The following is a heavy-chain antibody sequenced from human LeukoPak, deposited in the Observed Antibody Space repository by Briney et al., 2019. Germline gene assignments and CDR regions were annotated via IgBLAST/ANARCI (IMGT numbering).Heavy chain of an antibody. J-gene: IGHJ4*02. CDR2: ISGSGGST. CDR3: AKDLRYYDILTGYSRGLAIDY. CDR1: GFTFSSYA. Sequence: GGSLRLSCAASGFTFSSYAMSWVRQAPGKGLEWVSAISGSGGSTYYADSVKGRFTISRDNSKNTLYLQMNSLRAEDTAVYYCAKDLRYYDILTGYSRGLAIDYWGQGTLVTVSS. D-gene: IGHD3-9*01. V-gene: IGHV3-23*01.